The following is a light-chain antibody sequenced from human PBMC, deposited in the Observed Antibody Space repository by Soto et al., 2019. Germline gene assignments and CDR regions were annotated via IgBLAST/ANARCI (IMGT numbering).Light chain of an antibody. CDR3: KQRNVTPLT. Sequence: EIVLTQSPATLYLSPGERATLSCRASPSASNYFAWYQQKPGQAPRLIIYDASNRATGSLASFSGSGSGTYFTLTISRLEPEDFAVYYCKQRNVTPLTVGGGNKLEI. V-gene: IGKV3-11*01. CDR1: PSASNY. CDR2: DAS. J-gene: IGKJ4*01.